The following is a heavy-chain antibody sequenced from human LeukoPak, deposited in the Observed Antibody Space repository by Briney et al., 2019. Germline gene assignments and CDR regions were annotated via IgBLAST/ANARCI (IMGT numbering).Heavy chain of an antibody. D-gene: IGHD5-12*01. V-gene: IGHV4-34*01. J-gene: IGHJ4*02. Sequence: SETLPLTCAVYGGSFSGYYWSWIRQPPGKGLEWIGEINHSGSTNYNPSLKGRVTISVDTSKNQFSLKLSSVTAADTAVYYCARTIVATIHNFDYWGQGTLVTVSS. CDR3: ARTIVATIHNFDY. CDR1: GGSFSGYY. CDR2: INHSGST.